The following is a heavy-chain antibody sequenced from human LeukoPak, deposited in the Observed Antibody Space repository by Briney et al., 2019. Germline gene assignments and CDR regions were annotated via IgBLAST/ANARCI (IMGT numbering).Heavy chain of an antibody. J-gene: IGHJ6*02. V-gene: IGHV3-53*01. CDR1: GFSVSSNY. CDR3: ARRYYGMDV. Sequence: GGSLRLSCAASGFSVSSNYMSWVRQAPGKGLEWVSVIYAGGNTYYADSVKGRFTISRDNSKNTLYLQMNSLRDEDTAVYYCARRYYGMDVWGQGTTVTVSS. CDR2: IYAGGNT.